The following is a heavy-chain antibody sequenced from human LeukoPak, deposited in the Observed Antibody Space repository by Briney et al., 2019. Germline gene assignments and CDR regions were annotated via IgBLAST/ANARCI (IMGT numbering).Heavy chain of an antibody. J-gene: IGHJ4*02. CDR2: INPNSGGT. V-gene: IGHV1-2*02. CDR3: ARAVHHYDYVWGSYRTLDY. CDR1: GYTFTGYY. D-gene: IGHD3-16*02. Sequence: ASVKVSCKASGYTFTGYYMHWVRQAPGQGLEWMGWINPNSGGTNYAQKFQGRVTMTRDTSISTAYMELRSLRSDDTAVYYCARAVHHYDYVWGSYRTLDYWGQGTLVTVSS.